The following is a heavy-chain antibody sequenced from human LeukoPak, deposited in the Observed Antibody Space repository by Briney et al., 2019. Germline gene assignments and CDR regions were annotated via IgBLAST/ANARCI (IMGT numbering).Heavy chain of an antibody. V-gene: IGHV3-23*01. CDR2: ISGSDGST. Sequence: GGSLRLSCAASGFTFSSYAMTWVRQAPGKGLEWVSAISGSDGSTYYADSVKGRFTISRDNSKNTLYLQMNSLRAEDTAVYYCAAEVGYYDSSGYYLPGYWGQGTLDTVSS. D-gene: IGHD3-22*01. J-gene: IGHJ4*02. CDR1: GFTFSSYA. CDR3: AAEVGYYDSSGYYLPGY.